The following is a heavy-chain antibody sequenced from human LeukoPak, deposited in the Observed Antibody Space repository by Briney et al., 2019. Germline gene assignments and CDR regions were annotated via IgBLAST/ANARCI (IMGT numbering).Heavy chain of an antibody. CDR3: ARDITYCGGDCYSFDY. Sequence: ASVKVSCKASGYTFTSYYMHWVRQAPGQGLEWMGIINPSGGSTSYAQKFQGRVTMTRDTPTSTVYMELSSLRSEDTAVYYCARDITYCGGDCYSFDYWGQGTLVTVSS. CDR2: INPSGGST. CDR1: GYTFTSYY. J-gene: IGHJ4*02. D-gene: IGHD2-21*02. V-gene: IGHV1-46*01.